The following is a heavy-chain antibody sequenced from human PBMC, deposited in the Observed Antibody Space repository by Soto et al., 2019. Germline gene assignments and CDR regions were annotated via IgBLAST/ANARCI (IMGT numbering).Heavy chain of an antibody. V-gene: IGHV2-5*02. CDR1: GFSLSTTRVG. Sequence: QITLKESGPTLVKPTQTLTLTCTFSGFSLSTTRVGVGWIRQPPGKALEWLALIYWDDDKRYSPSLKSRLTITKDTSKTQAVLTMTNMDPVDTATYYCAHSVVAGLGYYFDYWGQGTLVTVSS. J-gene: IGHJ4*02. D-gene: IGHD6-19*01. CDR3: AHSVVAGLGYYFDY. CDR2: IYWDDDK.